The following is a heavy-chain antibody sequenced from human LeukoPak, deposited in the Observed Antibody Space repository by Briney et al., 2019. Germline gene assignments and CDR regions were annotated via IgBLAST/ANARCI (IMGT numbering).Heavy chain of an antibody. J-gene: IGHJ5*02. D-gene: IGHD3-3*01. Sequence: ASVKVSCKASGGTFSSYAISWVRQAPGRGLEWMGWINPNSGGTNYAQKFQGRVTMTRDTSISTAYMELSRLRSDDTAVYYCARAPHQLRFLEWSPDGWFDPWGQGTLVTVPS. CDR1: GGTFSSYA. V-gene: IGHV1-2*02. CDR3: ARAPHQLRFLEWSPDGWFDP. CDR2: INPNSGGT.